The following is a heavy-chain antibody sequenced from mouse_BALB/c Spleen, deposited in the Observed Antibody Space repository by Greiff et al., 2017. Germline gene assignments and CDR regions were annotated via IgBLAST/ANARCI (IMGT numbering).Heavy chain of an antibody. CDR3: ARSEEFYGDVEGYAMDY. J-gene: IGHJ4*01. V-gene: IGHV5-17*02. CDR2: ISSGSSTI. D-gene: IGHD2-13*01. Sequence: EVKLMESGGGLVQPGGSRKLSCAASGFTFSSFGMHWVRQAPEKGLEWVAYISSGSSTIYYADTLKGRFTISRDNPKNTLFLQMTSLRSEDTAMYYCARSEEFYGDVEGYAMDYWGQGTSVTVSS. CDR1: GFTFSSFG.